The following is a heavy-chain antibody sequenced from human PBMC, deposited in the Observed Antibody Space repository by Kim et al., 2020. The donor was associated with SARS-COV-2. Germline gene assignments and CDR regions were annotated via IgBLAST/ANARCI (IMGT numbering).Heavy chain of an antibody. Sequence: GGSLRLSCAASGFTFTNYWMHWVRQAPGKGLVWVSRTNSDGSSISYADSVKGRFTISRDNAKNTLYLQMNSLRAEDTAVYYCYGSGSYYGTGLDYWGQGT. CDR2: TNSDGSSI. V-gene: IGHV3-74*01. J-gene: IGHJ4*02. CDR3: YGSGSYYGTGLDY. D-gene: IGHD3-10*01. CDR1: GFTFTNYW.